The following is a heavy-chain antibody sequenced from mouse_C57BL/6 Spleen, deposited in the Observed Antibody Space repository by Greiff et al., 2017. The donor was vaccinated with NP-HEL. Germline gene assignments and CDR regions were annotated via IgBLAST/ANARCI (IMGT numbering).Heavy chain of an antibody. J-gene: IGHJ4*01. CDR1: GFTFSDYY. V-gene: IGHV5-12*01. Sequence: EVQRVESGGGLVQPGGSLKLSCAASGFTFSDYYMYWVRQTPEKRLEWVAYISNGGGSTYYPDTVKGRFTISRDNAKNTLYLQMSRLKSEDTAMYYCARLGDYYAMDYWGQGTSVTVSS. D-gene: IGHD4-1*01. CDR3: ARLGDYYAMDY. CDR2: ISNGGGST.